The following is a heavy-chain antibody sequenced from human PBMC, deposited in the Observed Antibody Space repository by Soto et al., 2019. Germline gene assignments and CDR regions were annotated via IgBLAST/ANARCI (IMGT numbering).Heavy chain of an antibody. J-gene: IGHJ6*02. D-gene: IGHD2-2*01. Sequence: GGSLRLSCAASGFTFSSAWMSWVRQAPGKGLEWVGRIKSKTDGGTTDYAAPVEGRFTISRDDSKNTLYLQMNSVRTEDTAVYYCTPASSSWAYHYYFGMDVWGQGTTVTVSS. CDR3: TPASSSWAYHYYFGMDV. CDR1: GFTFSSAW. CDR2: IKSKTDGGTT. V-gene: IGHV3-15*01.